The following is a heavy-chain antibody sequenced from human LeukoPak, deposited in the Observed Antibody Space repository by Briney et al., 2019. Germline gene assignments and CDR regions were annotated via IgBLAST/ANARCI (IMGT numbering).Heavy chain of an antibody. CDR2: ICYTGTT. D-gene: IGHD1-26*01. J-gene: IGHJ4*02. CDR3: AGQGGSYSFDF. CDR1: GGSIRSGSYY. V-gene: IGHV4-39*01. Sequence: SETLSLTCIVSGGSIRSGSYYWGWVRQAPGKGLEWIGSICYTGTTWYNPSLKSRVTMSVDTSKTQFSLRLSSVTAADMAVYYCAGQGGSYSFDFWGQGALVTVSS.